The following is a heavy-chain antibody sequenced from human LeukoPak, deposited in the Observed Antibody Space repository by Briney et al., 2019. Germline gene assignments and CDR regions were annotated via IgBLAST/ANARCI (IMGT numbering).Heavy chain of an antibody. J-gene: IGHJ4*02. Sequence: GGSLRLSCAASGFTLSSYAMSWVRQAPGKGLEWVSAISGSGGSTYYADSVKGRFTISRDNSKNTLYLQMNSLRAEDTAVYYCAKKGITYYYDSSGYSNWGQGTLVTVSS. CDR2: ISGSGGST. D-gene: IGHD3-22*01. CDR1: GFTLSSYA. V-gene: IGHV3-23*01. CDR3: AKKGITYYYDSSGYSN.